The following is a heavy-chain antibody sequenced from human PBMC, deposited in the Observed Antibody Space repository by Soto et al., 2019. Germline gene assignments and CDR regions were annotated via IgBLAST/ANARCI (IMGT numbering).Heavy chain of an antibody. CDR1: GFNVSRYY. D-gene: IGHD2-15*01. CDR3: AREGCSGGSRYPYFDY. CDR2: LYGGASSTT. Sequence: PGGSLRLSCVVSGFNVSRYYMNWVRQAPGKGPEWVSVLYGGASSTTYYADSVKGRFTVSRDNSKNTMYLQMTTVRAEDTAVYYCAREGCSGGSRYPYFDYWGQGPPVTVSS. V-gene: IGHV3-66*01. J-gene: IGHJ4*02.